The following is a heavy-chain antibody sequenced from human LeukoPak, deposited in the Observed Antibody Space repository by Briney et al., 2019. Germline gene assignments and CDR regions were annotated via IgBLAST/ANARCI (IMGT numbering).Heavy chain of an antibody. D-gene: IGHD6-13*01. Sequence: QSGGSLRLSCAASGFTFSSYWMHWVRQAPGKGLVWVSRINSDGSSTSYADSVKGRFTISRDNAKNTLYLQMKSLRAEDTAVYYCARDRSSSWSHDAFDIWGQGTMVTVSS. CDR1: GFTFSSYW. V-gene: IGHV3-74*01. CDR2: INSDGSST. CDR3: ARDRSSSWSHDAFDI. J-gene: IGHJ3*02.